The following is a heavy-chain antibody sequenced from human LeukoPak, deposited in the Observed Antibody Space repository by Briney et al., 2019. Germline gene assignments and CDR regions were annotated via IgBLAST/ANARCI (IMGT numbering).Heavy chain of an antibody. V-gene: IGHV3-7*03. CDR1: GFTFSSYW. Sequence: GGSLRLSCAASGFTFSSYWMSWVRQAPGKGLEWVANIKQDGSEKYDVYSVKGRFTISRDNAKNSLYLQMNSLRAEDTAVYYCAREYNWNDCYFDYWGQGTLVTVSS. CDR3: AREYNWNDCYFDY. J-gene: IGHJ4*02. CDR2: IKQDGSEK. D-gene: IGHD1-1*01.